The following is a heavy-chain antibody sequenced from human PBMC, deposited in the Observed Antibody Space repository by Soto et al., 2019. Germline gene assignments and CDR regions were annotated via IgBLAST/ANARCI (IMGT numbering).Heavy chain of an antibody. CDR2: IIPVLDKA. D-gene: IGHD2-21*01. Sequence: QVQLVQSGAEVQKPGSSVKVSCKTSGGTFSTYTLSWVRQAPGQGLEWMGRIIPVLDKADYAQRFQGRLTITADRSTSTANMELSSLSSEDTAIYYCARGATAGDSAVHYWGQGTLVSVSS. V-gene: IGHV1-69*02. CDR1: GGTFSTYT. CDR3: ARGATAGDSAVHY. J-gene: IGHJ4*02.